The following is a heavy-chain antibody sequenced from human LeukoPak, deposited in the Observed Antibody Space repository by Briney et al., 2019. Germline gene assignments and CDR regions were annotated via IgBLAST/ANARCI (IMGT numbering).Heavy chain of an antibody. V-gene: IGHV1-18*01. D-gene: IGHD6-19*01. Sequence: VKVSCKASGYTFTSYGISWVRQAPGQGLEWMGWISAYNGNTNYAQKLQDRVTMTTDTMTTDTSTSTAYMELRSLRSDDTAVYYCAGGLMREYSGAWYMRHFDYWGQGTLVTVSS. CDR1: GYTFTSYG. CDR2: ISAYNGNT. J-gene: IGHJ4*02. CDR3: AGGLMREYSGAWYMRHFDY.